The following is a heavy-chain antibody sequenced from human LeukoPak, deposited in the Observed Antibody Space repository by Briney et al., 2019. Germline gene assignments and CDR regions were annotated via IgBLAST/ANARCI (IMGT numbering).Heavy chain of an antibody. D-gene: IGHD2-15*01. CDR1: GGSISSGGYY. CDR3: ARTVVVVAATPLDYFDY. J-gene: IGHJ4*02. CDR2: IYYGGST. Sequence: SETLSLTCTVSGGSISSGGYYWSWIRQHPGKGLEWIGYIYYGGSTYYNPSLKSRVTISVDTSKNQFSLKLSSVTAADTAVYYCARTVVVVAATPLDYFDYWGQGTLVTVSS. V-gene: IGHV4-31*03.